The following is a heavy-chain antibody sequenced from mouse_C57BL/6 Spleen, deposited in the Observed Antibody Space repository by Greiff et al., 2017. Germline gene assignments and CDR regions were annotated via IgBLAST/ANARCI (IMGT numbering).Heavy chain of an antibody. Sequence: EVKVVESGGGLVKPGGSLKLSCAASGFTFSSYTMSWVRQTPEKRLEWVATISGGGGNTYYPDNVKGRFTISRDNAKNTLYLQLSSLRSEDTALYYGAREATVVTWFAYWGQGTLVTVSA. J-gene: IGHJ3*01. CDR1: GFTFSSYT. CDR3: AREATVVTWFAY. D-gene: IGHD1-1*01. V-gene: IGHV5-9*01. CDR2: ISGGGGNT.